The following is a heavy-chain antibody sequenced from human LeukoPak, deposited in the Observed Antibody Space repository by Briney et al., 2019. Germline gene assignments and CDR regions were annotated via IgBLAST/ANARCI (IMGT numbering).Heavy chain of an antibody. V-gene: IGHV3-11*01. CDR3: ARTNYDILTDRAFDI. CDR1: GFTFSDYY. CDR2: ISSSGSTI. J-gene: IGHJ3*02. D-gene: IGHD3-9*01. Sequence: GGSLRLSCAASGFTFSDYYMSWIRQAPGKGLEWVSYISSSGSTIYYADSVKGRFTISRDNAKNSLYLQMNSLRAADTAVYYCARTNYDILTDRAFDIWGQGTMVTVSS.